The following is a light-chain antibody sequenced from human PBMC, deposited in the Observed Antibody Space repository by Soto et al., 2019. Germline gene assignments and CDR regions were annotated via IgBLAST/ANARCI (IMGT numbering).Light chain of an antibody. V-gene: IGLV2-8*01. CDR2: EVS. CDR3: SSYAGSNIVV. CDR1: SSDVGGYNY. J-gene: IGLJ2*01. Sequence: QSALTQPPSASGSPGQSVTISCTGTSSDVGGYNYVSWYQHHPGKAPKVMIYEVSKRPSGVPDRFSGSKSGNTASLTVSGLQAEDEADYYCSSYAGSNIVVFGGGTQLTVL.